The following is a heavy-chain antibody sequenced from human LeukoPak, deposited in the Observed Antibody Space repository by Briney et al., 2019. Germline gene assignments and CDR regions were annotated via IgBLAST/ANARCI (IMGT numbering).Heavy chain of an antibody. CDR2: INGYGSST. J-gene: IGHJ4*02. D-gene: IGHD5-18*01. Sequence: GGSLRLSCAASGFTFVSYWMHWVRQAPGKGLVWVSRINGYGSSTDFADSVKGRFTISRDHAKNTLYLQMNSLRAEDTAVYYCARDAPGNTALDYWGQGTLVTVSS. CDR1: GFTFVSYW. V-gene: IGHV3-74*01. CDR3: ARDAPGNTALDY.